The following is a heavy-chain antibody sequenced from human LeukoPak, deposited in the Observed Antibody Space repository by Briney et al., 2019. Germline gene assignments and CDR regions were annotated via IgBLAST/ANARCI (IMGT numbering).Heavy chain of an antibody. CDR3: ARDAYYYGHPVNWFDP. CDR2: FYHNGGT. D-gene: IGHD3-10*01. J-gene: IGHJ5*02. CDR1: GGSISSSGYS. Sequence: SETLSLTCNVSGGSISSSGYSWGWIRQSPGKGLEWIGTFYHNGGTSYNPSLRSRVTISADTYNNQFSLRVNSVTAADTAVYYCARDAYYYGHPVNWFDPWGQGTLVTVSS. V-gene: IGHV4-39*02.